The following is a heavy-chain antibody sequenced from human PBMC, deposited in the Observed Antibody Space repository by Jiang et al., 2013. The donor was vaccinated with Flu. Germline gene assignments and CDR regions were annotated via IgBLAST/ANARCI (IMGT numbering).Heavy chain of an antibody. CDR2: ISSSSSYT. V-gene: IGHV3-11*05. D-gene: IGHD6-19*01. Sequence: QLLESGGGLVKPGGSLRLSCAASGFTFSDYYMSWIRQAPGKGLEWVSYISSSSSYTNYADSVKGRFTISRDNAKNSLYLQMNSLRAEDTAVYYCAREIAVAGTGPFDYWGQGTLVTVSS. J-gene: IGHJ4*02. CDR1: GFTFSDYY. CDR3: AREIAVAGTGPFDY.